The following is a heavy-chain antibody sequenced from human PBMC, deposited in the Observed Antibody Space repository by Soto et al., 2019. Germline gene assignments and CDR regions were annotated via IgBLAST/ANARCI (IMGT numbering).Heavy chain of an antibody. CDR2: TYYRSKWYN. V-gene: IGHV6-1*01. J-gene: IGHJ3*02. D-gene: IGHD1-1*01. CDR3: ARTGTTVYAFDI. Sequence: SPSGAVTCGPSGEGVHSDSAAVNCARQSPSRGLEWLGRTYYRSKWYNDYAVSVKSRITINPDTSKNQFSLQLYSVTPEDTAVYYCARTGTTVYAFDIWGQGTMFTVS. CDR1: GEGVHSDSAA.